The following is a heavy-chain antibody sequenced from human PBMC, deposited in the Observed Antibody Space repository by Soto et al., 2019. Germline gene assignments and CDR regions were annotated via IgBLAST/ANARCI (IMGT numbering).Heavy chain of an antibody. CDR3: AGDRCIAARPSLHAGHYYYYGMDV. J-gene: IGHJ6*02. V-gene: IGHV1-69*13. CDR2: IDSIGSTA. CDR1: GCTFSSYS. Sequence: SVTVSCKASGCTFSSYSISWVRQAPGQGLEWMGGIDSIGSTANYAHNYHGRVTITADESTSTAYKKLSSLRPEDTAVDYCAGDRCIAARPSLHAGHYYYYGMDVWGQGTTVTVSS. D-gene: IGHD6-6*01.